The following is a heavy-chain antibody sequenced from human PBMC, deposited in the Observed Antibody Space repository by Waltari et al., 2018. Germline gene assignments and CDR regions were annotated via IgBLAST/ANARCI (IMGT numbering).Heavy chain of an antibody. J-gene: IGHJ3*02. V-gene: IGHV1-69-2*01. D-gene: IGHD2-2*01. CDR2: VDPEDGET. CDR1: GYTFTDYY. CDR3: ATGGPEYCSSTSCSYAFDI. Sequence: EVQLVQSGAEVKKPGATVKISCKASGYTFTDYYMHWVQQAPGTGLEWMGRVDPEDGETIYAEKFQGRVTITADTSTDTAYMELSSLRSEDTAVYYCATGGPEYCSSTSCSYAFDIWGQGTMVTVSS.